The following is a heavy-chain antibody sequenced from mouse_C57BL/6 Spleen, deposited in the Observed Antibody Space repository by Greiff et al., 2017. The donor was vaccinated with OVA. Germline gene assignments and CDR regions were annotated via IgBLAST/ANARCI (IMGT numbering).Heavy chain of an antibody. D-gene: IGHD2-5*01. CDR1: GFTFSDYG. J-gene: IGHJ1*03. Sequence: EVKLVESGGGLVKPGGSLKLSCAASGFTFSDYGMHWVRQAPEKGLEWVAYISSGSSTIYYADTVKGRFTISRDNAKNTLFLQMTSLRSEDTAMYYCAKPYSNYLHWYFDVWGTGTTVTVSS. CDR2: ISSGSSTI. CDR3: AKPYSNYLHWYFDV. V-gene: IGHV5-17*01.